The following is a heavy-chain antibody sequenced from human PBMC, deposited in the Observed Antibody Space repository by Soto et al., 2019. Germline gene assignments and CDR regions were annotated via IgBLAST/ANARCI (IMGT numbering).Heavy chain of an antibody. J-gene: IGHJ5*02. CDR3: AREARGSSWYDANSNNWFDP. CDR1: GYTFTSYS. CDR2: ISAYNGNT. V-gene: IGHV1-18*01. Sequence: GASVKVSCKTSGYTFTSYSISWVRQAPGQGLEWMGWISAYNGNTNYAQKLQGRVTMTTDTSTSTAYMELRSLRSDDTAVYYCAREARGSSWYDANSNNWFDPWGQGTLVTSPQ. D-gene: IGHD6-13*01.